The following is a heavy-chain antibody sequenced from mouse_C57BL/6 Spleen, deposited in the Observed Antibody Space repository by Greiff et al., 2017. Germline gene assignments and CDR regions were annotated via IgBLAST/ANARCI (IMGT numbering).Heavy chain of an antibody. D-gene: IGHD2-4*01. Sequence: QVHVKQPGAELVRPGSSVKLSCKASGYTFTSYWMHWVKQRPIQGLEWIGNIDPSDSETHYNQKFKDKATLTVDKSSSTAYMQLSSLTSEDSAVYYCARSDYDEGYFDVWGTGTTVTVSS. V-gene: IGHV1-52*01. CDR1: GYTFTSYW. CDR3: ARSDYDEGYFDV. CDR2: IDPSDSET. J-gene: IGHJ1*03.